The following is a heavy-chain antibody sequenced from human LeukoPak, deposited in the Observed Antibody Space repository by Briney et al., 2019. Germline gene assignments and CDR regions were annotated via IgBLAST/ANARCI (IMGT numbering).Heavy chain of an antibody. Sequence: SETLSLTCTVSGASISTYYWSWIRQPPGKGLEWIGHIYYSGSTNYNPSLKSRVTISVDTSKNQFSLKLSSVTAADTAVYYCASRSSIWSGYQDTLYYFDSWGQGTLVTVSS. CDR2: IYYSGST. J-gene: IGHJ4*02. V-gene: IGHV4-59*01. CDR3: ASRSSIWSGYQDTLYYFDS. CDR1: GASISTYY. D-gene: IGHD3-3*01.